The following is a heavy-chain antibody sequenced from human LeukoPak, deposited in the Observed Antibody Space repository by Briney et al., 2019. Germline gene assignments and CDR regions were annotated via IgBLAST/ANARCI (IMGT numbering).Heavy chain of an antibody. J-gene: IGHJ5*02. Sequence: SETLSLTCAVYGGSFSGYYWSWIRQPPGKGLEWIGEINHSGSTNYNPSLKSRVTISVDRSKNQFSLKLSSVTAADTAVYYCARVSLDSRGNWFDPWGQGTLVTVSS. CDR3: ARVSLDSRGNWFDP. CDR1: GGSFSGYY. D-gene: IGHD3-22*01. V-gene: IGHV4-34*01. CDR2: INHSGST.